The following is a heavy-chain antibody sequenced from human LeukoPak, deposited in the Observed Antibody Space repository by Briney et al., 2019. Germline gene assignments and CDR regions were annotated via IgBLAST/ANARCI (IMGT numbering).Heavy chain of an antibody. CDR2: IYYSGST. D-gene: IGHD6-13*01. CDR1: GGSISSSSYY. J-gene: IGHJ4*02. CDR3: ARRGSSSWVYFDY. V-gene: IGHV4-39*07. Sequence: PSETLSLTCTVSGGSISSSSYYWGWIRQPPGKGLEWIGSIYYSGSTYYNPSLKSRVTISVDTSKNQFSLKLSSVTAADTAVYYCARRGSSSWVYFDYWGQGTLVTVSS.